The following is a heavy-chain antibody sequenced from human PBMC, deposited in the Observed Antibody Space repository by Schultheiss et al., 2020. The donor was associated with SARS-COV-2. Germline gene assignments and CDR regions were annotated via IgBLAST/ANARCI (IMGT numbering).Heavy chain of an antibody. Sequence: ASVKVSCKASGYTFTSYGLSWVRQAPGQGLEWMGRINPNSGGTNYAQKLQGRVTMTTDTSTSTAYMELRSLRSDDTAVYYCARVRSYDSSYYGMDVWGQGTTVTVSS. CDR1: GYTFTSYG. J-gene: IGHJ6*02. CDR3: ARVRSYDSSYYGMDV. CDR2: INPNSGGT. D-gene: IGHD3-3*01. V-gene: IGHV1-18*01.